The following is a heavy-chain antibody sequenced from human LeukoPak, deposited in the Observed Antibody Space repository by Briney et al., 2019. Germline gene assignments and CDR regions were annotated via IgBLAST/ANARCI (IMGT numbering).Heavy chain of an antibody. Sequence: GASVKVSCKAFGYTFTRYYMHWVRQAPGQGPEWMGVISPSGGSTTYAQKFQGRVTLTRDMSTSTDYLELSSLRSEDTAVYYCARGSGPYGSGDWGQGTLVTVSS. CDR3: ARGSGPYGSGD. D-gene: IGHD3-10*01. CDR1: GYTFTRYY. V-gene: IGHV1-46*01. J-gene: IGHJ4*02. CDR2: ISPSGGST.